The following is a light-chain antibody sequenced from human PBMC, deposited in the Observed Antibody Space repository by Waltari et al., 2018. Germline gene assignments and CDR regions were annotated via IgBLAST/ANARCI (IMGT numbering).Light chain of an antibody. CDR2: LVS. J-gene: IGKJ1*01. CDR1: QSLQYSDGKTY. V-gene: IGKV2-29*02. Sequence: EIVMTQTPLSLSVTPGQPASISCKSSQSLQYSDGKTYLSWYLQRPGQSPQHRISLVSSPFSGVPDRFSGSGSDKDFTLKLSRVEADDVGVYYCMQGLQHPWTFGQGTKVEI. CDR3: MQGLQHPWT.